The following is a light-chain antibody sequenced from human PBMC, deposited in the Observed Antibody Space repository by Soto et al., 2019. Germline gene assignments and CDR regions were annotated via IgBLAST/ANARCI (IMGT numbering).Light chain of an antibody. V-gene: IGKV4-1*01. CDR1: QSVLYSSNNKNY. J-gene: IGKJ1*01. Sequence: DIVMTQSPDSLAVSLGEMATINCKSSQSVLYSSNNKNYLAWYQQKPGQPPKLLIYWASTRESGVPDRFSGNGSGTDSTHTINSQQAEDAASYYGQQYYSTPRTFGQGTKVEIK. CDR2: WAS. CDR3: QQYYSTPRT.